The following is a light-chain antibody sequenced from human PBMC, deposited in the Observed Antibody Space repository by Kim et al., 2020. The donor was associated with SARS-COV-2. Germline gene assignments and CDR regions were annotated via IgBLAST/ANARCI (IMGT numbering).Light chain of an antibody. CDR3: SSYTSSSTLVV. CDR1: SSDVGGYNY. CDR2: DVS. V-gene: IGLV2-14*03. Sequence: QSALTQPASLSGSPGQSITISCTGTSSDVGGYNYVSWYQQHPGKAPKLMIYDVSNRPSGVSNRFSGSKSGNTDSLTISGLQAGDEADYFCSSYTSSSTLVVFGGGTQLTVL. J-gene: IGLJ2*01.